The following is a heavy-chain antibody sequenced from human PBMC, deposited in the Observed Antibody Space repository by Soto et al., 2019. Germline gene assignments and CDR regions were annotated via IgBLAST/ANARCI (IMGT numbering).Heavy chain of an antibody. Sequence: SETLSLTCAVSGASIGTNNWWSWVRQPPGKGLEWIGEVYHSGTTNCNPSLKSRVTISIDKSKNQFSLTLTSMTAADTALYYCAVPGCVDFDYWSQGPLVT. CDR3: AVPGCVDFDY. CDR2: VYHSGTT. CDR1: GASIGTNNW. J-gene: IGHJ4*02. V-gene: IGHV4-4*02. D-gene: IGHD2-15*01.